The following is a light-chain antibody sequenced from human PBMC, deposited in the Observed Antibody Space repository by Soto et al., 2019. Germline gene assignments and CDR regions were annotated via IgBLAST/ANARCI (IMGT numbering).Light chain of an antibody. J-gene: IGLJ2*01. CDR2: EVT. Sequence: QSVLTQPPSASGSPGQSVTISCTGTSSDVGGYDSVSWYQQHPNKAPKLMIYEVTKRPSGVPDRFSGSKSGSTASLTVSGLQAEDEADYYCSSYAGNNIFISGGGTKLTVL. CDR3: SSYAGNNIFI. V-gene: IGLV2-8*01. CDR1: SSDVGGYDS.